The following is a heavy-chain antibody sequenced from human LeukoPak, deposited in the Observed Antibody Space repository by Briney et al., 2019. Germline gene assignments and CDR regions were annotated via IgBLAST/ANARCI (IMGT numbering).Heavy chain of an antibody. CDR1: GYTFTSYD. J-gene: IGHJ5*02. CDR2: MNPNSGNT. Sequence: ASVKVSCKASGYTFTSYDINWVRQATGQGLEWMGWMNPNSGNTGYAQKFQGRVTITRNTSISTAYMELSSLRSEDTAVYYCARGDYGFWSGYYRWFDPWGQGTLVTVSS. D-gene: IGHD3-3*01. V-gene: IGHV1-8*03. CDR3: ARGDYGFWSGYYRWFDP.